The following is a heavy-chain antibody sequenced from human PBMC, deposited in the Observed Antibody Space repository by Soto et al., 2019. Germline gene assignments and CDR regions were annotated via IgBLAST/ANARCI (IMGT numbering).Heavy chain of an antibody. D-gene: IGHD2-2*01. CDR1: GFTFSSYG. J-gene: IGHJ4*02. Sequence: PGGSLRLSCAASGFTFSSYGMHWVRQAPGKGLEWVAVISYDGSNKYYADSVKGRFTISRDNSKNTLYLQMSSLRAEDTAVYYCVKLIRARTRSFDYWGQGTLVTVSS. CDR3: VKLIRARTRSFDY. V-gene: IGHV3-30*18. CDR2: ISYDGSNK.